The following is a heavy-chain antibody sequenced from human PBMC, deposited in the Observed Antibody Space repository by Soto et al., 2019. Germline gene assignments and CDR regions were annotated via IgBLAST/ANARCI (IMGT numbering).Heavy chain of an antibody. J-gene: IGHJ4*02. V-gene: IGHV3-30*18. CDR3: AKDAPFFDY. CDR2: ISYDGSNK. Sequence: GGSLRLSCAASGFTFSSYGMHWVRQAPGKGLEWVAVISYDGSNKYYADSVKGRFTISRDNSKNTLYLQMNSLRAEDTAVYYCAKDAPFFDYWGQGTLVTVSS. CDR1: GFTFSSYG.